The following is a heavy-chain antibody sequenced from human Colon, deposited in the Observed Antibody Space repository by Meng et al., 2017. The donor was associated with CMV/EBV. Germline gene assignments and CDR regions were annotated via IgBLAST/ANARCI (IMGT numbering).Heavy chain of an antibody. J-gene: IGHJ5*02. CDR1: GYNFVTNW. Sequence: GESLKISCKGSGYNFVTNWIGWVRQMPGKGLELMGIINPGDSNTRYSPPFQGQVTISVDKSISTAYLLWSSLKASDTAMYYCARRIAALRDNWFDPWGQGTLVTVSS. V-gene: IGHV5-51*01. CDR2: INPGDSNT. CDR3: ARRIAALRDNWFDP. D-gene: IGHD6-6*01.